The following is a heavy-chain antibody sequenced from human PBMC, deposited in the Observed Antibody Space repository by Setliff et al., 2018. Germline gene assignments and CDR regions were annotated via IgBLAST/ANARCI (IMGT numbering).Heavy chain of an antibody. CDR3: ATWTGYSIDY. V-gene: IGHV3-64*02. CDR1: GFTFSSYA. CDR2: INSNGGTT. D-gene: IGHD3-3*01. Sequence: PGESLKISCAASGFTFSSYAMHWVRQAPGRGLEYVSAINSNGGTTYYADSVKGRFTVSRDNSKNTLYLQMGSLRAEDMAVYYCATWTGYSIDYWGQGTLVTVSS. J-gene: IGHJ4*02.